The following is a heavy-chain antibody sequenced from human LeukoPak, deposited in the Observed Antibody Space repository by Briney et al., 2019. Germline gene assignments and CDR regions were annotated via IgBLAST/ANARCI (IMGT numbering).Heavy chain of an antibody. J-gene: IGHJ4*02. D-gene: IGHD3-22*01. Sequence: GRSLRLSCAASGFTFSSYGMHWVRQAPGKGLEWVAVISYDGSNKYYADSVKGRFTISRDNSKNTLYLQMNSLRAEDTAVYYCAKDFLSGTGFDYDSSGYYRGFDYWGQGTLVTVSS. CDR2: ISYDGSNK. CDR3: AKDFLSGTGFDYDSSGYYRGFDY. CDR1: GFTFSSYG. V-gene: IGHV3-30*18.